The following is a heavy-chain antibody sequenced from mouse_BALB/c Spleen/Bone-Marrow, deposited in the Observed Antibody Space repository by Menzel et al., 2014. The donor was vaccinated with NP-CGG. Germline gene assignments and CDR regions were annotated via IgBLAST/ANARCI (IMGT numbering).Heavy chain of an antibody. D-gene: IGHD1-1*01. CDR3: RCYDYTMGY. V-gene: IGHV1S22*01. CDR1: GYTFTSYW. CDR2: IYPGSGSI. J-gene: IGHJ4*01. Sequence: LQQSGSELVRPGASVKLSCKASGYTFTSYWIHWVKQRPGQGLEWIGNIYPGSGSINYDEKFKSKATLTVDTSSSTAYMQLSSLTSEDSAVYYCRCYDYTMGYWGQGTSGTVSS.